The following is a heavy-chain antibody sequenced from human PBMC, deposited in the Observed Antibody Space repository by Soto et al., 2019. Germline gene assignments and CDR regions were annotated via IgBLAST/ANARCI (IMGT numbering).Heavy chain of an antibody. J-gene: IGHJ5*02. D-gene: IGHD6-19*01. CDR3: AREKWGSGSRWLDP. V-gene: IGHV1-3*01. CDR1: GYTYISYS. Sequence: ASVKVSCKASGYTYISYSMHWVRQAPGQRLKWMGWINVGNGNTKYSQNFQGRVTINQDTSASTAYMELSSLTSEDTAVYYCAREKWGSGSRWLDPWGQGTLVTVSS. CDR2: INVGNGNT.